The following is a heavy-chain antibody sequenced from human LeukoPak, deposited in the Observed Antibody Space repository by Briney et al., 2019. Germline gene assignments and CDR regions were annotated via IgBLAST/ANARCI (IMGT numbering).Heavy chain of an antibody. V-gene: IGHV3-66*01. CDR2: IYSGDTT. Sequence: GGSLRLSCAASGFIVSNNHINWIRQAPGKGLEWVSIIYSGDTTYYSDSVKGRFILSRDNSKNTLYLQMNSLRAEDTAVYYCAKTLTMILVLRGGFDYWGQGALVTVSS. D-gene: IGHD3-22*01. CDR1: GFIVSNNH. CDR3: AKTLTMILVLRGGFDY. J-gene: IGHJ4*02.